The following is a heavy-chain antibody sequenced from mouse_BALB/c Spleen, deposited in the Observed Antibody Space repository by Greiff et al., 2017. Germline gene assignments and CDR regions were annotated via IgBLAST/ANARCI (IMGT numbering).Heavy chain of an antibody. Sequence: EVMLVESGGGLVQPGGSLKLPCAAPGFIFSTYTLSGFRQPPEKRLEWVAYISNGGGSTYYPDTVKGRFTISRDNAKNTLYLQMSSLKSEDTAMYYCARRCDYDWYFDVWGAGTTVTVSS. J-gene: IGHJ1*01. CDR1: GFIFSTYT. CDR3: ARRCDYDWYFDV. V-gene: IGHV5-12-2*01. CDR2: ISNGGGST. D-gene: IGHD2-4*01.